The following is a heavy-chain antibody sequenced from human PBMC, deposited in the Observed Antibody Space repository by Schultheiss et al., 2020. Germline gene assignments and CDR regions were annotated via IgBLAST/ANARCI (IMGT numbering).Heavy chain of an antibody. Sequence: SETLSLNCTVSGGSVSSSNYYWTWIRQPAGKGLEWIGRIYTSGSTNYNPSLKSRVTISVDTSKNQFSLKLSSVTAADTAVYYCARATRGNYYYFDYWGQGALVTVSS. CDR2: IYTSGST. V-gene: IGHV4-61*02. CDR1: GGSVSSSNYY. D-gene: IGHD1-26*01. CDR3: ARATRGNYYYFDY. J-gene: IGHJ4*02.